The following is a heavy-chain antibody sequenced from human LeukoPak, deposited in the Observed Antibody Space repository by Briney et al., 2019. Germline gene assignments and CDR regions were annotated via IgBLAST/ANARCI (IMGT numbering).Heavy chain of an antibody. CDR2: ISSSSSYI. D-gene: IGHD3-10*01. J-gene: IGHJ6*02. Sequence: GGSLRLSCAASGFTFSSYSMNWVRQAPGKGLEWVSSISSSSSYIYYADSVKGRSTISRGNAKNSLYVQMNSLRAEDTAVYYCARDGLRFAATPKDVWGQGTTVTVSS. V-gene: IGHV3-21*01. CDR1: GFTFSSYS. CDR3: ARDGLRFAATPKDV.